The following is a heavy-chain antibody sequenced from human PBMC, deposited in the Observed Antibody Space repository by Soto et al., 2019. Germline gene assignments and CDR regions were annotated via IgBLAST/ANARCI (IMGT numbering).Heavy chain of an antibody. J-gene: IGHJ4*02. CDR3: ASGGGLLWFGEYYYFDY. V-gene: IGHV3-7*01. CDR2: IKQDGSEK. D-gene: IGHD3-10*01. CDR1: GFTFSSYW. Sequence: PGGSLRLSCAASGFTFSSYWMSWVRQAPGKGLEWVANIKQDGSEKYYVDSVKGRFTISRDNAKNSLYLQMNSLRAEDTAVYYCASGGGLLWFGEYYYFDYWGQGTLVTVSS.